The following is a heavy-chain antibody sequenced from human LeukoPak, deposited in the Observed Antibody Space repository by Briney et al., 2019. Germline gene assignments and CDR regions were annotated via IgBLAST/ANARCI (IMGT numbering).Heavy chain of an antibody. D-gene: IGHD5-18*01. CDR1: GGSFSSGGYY. Sequence: SETLSLTCTVSGGSFSSGGYYWIWIRQHPGKGLERFGYINYSGSTYYNPSLKCRVTISVDTSKNQFSLKLSSVIAADTAVYYCARIGSSSTYYYYYYMDVWGKGTTVTVSS. J-gene: IGHJ6*03. V-gene: IGHV4-31*03. CDR2: INYSGST. CDR3: ARIGSSSTYYYYYYMDV.